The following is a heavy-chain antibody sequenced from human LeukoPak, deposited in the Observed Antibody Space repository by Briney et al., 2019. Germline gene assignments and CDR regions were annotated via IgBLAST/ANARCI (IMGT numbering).Heavy chain of an antibody. Sequence: GGSLRLSCAASGFTFSSYAMSWVRQAPGKGLEWVSAISGSGGSTYYADSVKGRFTISRDNSKNALYLQMNSLRAEDTAVYYCAKSPNYYDSSGFDYWGQGTLVTVSS. V-gene: IGHV3-23*01. CDR3: AKSPNYYDSSGFDY. CDR2: ISGSGGST. D-gene: IGHD3-22*01. CDR1: GFTFSSYA. J-gene: IGHJ4*02.